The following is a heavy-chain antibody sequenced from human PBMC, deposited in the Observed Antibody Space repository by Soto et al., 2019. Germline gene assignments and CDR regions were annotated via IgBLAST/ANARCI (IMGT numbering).Heavy chain of an antibody. V-gene: IGHV5-51*01. Sequence: PGESLKISCKGSGYSFASSWIGWVRQMPGKGLEWLGIIYPGDSDTRYSPSFQSQVTISVDKSISTAYLQWSSLKASDTAMYYCARQGDDAFDIWGQGTMVTVSS. J-gene: IGHJ3*02. CDR2: IYPGDSDT. CDR3: ARQGDDAFDI. CDR1: GYSFASSW.